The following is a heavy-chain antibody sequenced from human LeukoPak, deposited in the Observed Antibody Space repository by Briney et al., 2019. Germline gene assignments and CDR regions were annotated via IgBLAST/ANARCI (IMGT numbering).Heavy chain of an antibody. CDR1: GGSFSGHY. V-gene: IGHV4-34*01. D-gene: IGHD1/OR15-1a*01. CDR2: INHSGST. CDR3: ARAYQPDTGTIDY. J-gene: IGHJ4*02. Sequence: PSETLSLTCAVYGGSFSGHYWSWIRQPPGKGLEWIGEINHSGSTNYNPSLKSRVTISVDTSKNQFSLKLSSVTAADTAVYYCARAYQPDTGTIDYWGQGTLVTVSS.